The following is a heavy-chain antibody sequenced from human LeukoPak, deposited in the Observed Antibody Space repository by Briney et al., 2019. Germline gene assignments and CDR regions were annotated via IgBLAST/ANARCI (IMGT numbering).Heavy chain of an antibody. J-gene: IGHJ4*02. Sequence: GASVKVSCKVSGYTLTELSMHWVRQAPGKGLEWMGGFDPEDGETIYAQKFQGRVTMTEDTSTDTAYTELSSLRSEDTAVYYCTTVTMVRGVIISLDYWGQGTLVTVSS. CDR2: FDPEDGET. CDR3: TTVTMVRGVIISLDY. V-gene: IGHV1-24*01. CDR1: GYTLTELS. D-gene: IGHD3-10*01.